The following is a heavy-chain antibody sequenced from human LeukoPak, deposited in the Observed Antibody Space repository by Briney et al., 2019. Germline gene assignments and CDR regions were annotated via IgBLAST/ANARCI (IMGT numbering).Heavy chain of an antibody. Sequence: PSETLSLTCAVSGGSISSSNWWSWVRQPPGKGLEWIGEIYHSGSTNYNPSLKSRVTISVDKSKNQFSLKLSSVTAADTAVYYCARVSSGWYWSVDYWGQGTLVTVSS. CDR2: IYHSGST. CDR1: GGSISSSNW. V-gene: IGHV4-4*02. J-gene: IGHJ4*02. CDR3: ARVSSGWYWSVDY. D-gene: IGHD6-19*01.